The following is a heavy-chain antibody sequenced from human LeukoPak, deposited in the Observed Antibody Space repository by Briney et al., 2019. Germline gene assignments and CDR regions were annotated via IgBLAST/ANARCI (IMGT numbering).Heavy chain of an antibody. CDR2: MNPNSGST. CDR1: GYTFTNYD. D-gene: IGHD5/OR15-5a*01. CDR3: ARIYPSADPIDY. V-gene: IGHV1-8*03. Sequence: ASVKVSCKASGYTFTNYDINWVRQATGQGLEWMGWMNPNSGSTGYAQKFQGRVTITRNTSISTAYMELSSLRSEDTAVYYCARIYPSADPIDYWGQGTLVTVSS. J-gene: IGHJ4*02.